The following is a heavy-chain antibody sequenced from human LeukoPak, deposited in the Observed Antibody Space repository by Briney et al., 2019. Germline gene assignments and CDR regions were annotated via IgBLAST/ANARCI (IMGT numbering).Heavy chain of an antibody. J-gene: IGHJ4*02. CDR3: ARGGMATTMFDY. Sequence: GGSLRLSCAASGFTVSSNYMSWVHQAPGKGLEWVSVIYSGGSTYYADSVKGRFTISRDNSKNTLYLQMNSLRAEDTAVYYCARGGMATTMFDYWGQGTLVTVSS. CDR2: IYSGGST. V-gene: IGHV3-53*01. CDR1: GFTVSSNY. D-gene: IGHD5-24*01.